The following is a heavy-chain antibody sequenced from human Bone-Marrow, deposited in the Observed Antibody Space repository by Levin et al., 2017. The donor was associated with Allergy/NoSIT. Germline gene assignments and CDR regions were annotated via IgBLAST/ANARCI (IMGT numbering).Heavy chain of an antibody. CDR1: GASVNSGTYY. CDR2: IYTTGST. Sequence: PSETLSLTCTVSGASVNSGTYYWSWIRQPAGTGLEWIGRIYTTGSTNYNPSLKSRVSISVDTSKNQFSLKLSSVTASDTAVYYCARDLGTAMNTVWFDPWGQGTLVTVSS. J-gene: IGHJ5*02. V-gene: IGHV4-61*02. CDR3: ARDLGTAMNTVWFDP. D-gene: IGHD5-18*01.